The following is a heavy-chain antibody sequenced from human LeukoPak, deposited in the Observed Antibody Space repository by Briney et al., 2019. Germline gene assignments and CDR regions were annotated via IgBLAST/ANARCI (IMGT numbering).Heavy chain of an antibody. J-gene: IGHJ3*02. CDR3: AREKMARGDAFDI. D-gene: IGHD5-24*01. Sequence: PSETLSLTRTVSGGSISSYYWSWIRQPPGKGLEWIGYIYYSGSTNYNPSLKSRVTISVDTSKNQFSLKLSSVTAADTAVYYCAREKMARGDAFDIWGQGTMVTVSS. V-gene: IGHV4-59*01. CDR2: IYYSGST. CDR1: GGSISSYY.